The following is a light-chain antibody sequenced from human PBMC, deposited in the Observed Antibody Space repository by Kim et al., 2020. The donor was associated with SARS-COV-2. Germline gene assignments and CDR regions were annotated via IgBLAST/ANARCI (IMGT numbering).Light chain of an antibody. CDR3: CSYAGSYTFVV. CDR1: SSDVGGYNY. Sequence: QSVTISCPGTSSDVGGYNYVSWYQQHPGQAPTLMIYDVSKRPSGVPDRFSGSKSGNAASLTISGLQAEDEADYYCCSYAGSYTFVVFGGGTKLTVL. CDR2: DVS. V-gene: IGLV2-11*01. J-gene: IGLJ2*01.